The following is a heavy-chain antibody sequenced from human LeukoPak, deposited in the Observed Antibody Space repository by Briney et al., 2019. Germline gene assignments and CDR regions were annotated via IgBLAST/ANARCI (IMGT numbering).Heavy chain of an antibody. Sequence: AESLTLSCAVSGFSFSSYWMSWVRQPPGKGLEWVANIRQDGSEKQYLNFMNGRSTTSRPTAKKSPYMQMNSLSAENTAVFFCVRERRSGTSGWGQRTLVS. D-gene: IGHD3-10*01. CDR1: GFSFSSYW. CDR2: IRQDGSEK. V-gene: IGHV3-7*01. CDR3: VRERRSGTSG. J-gene: IGHJ4*02.